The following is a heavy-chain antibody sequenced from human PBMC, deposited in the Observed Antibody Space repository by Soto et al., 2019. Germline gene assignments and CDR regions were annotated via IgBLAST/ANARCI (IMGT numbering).Heavy chain of an antibody. Sequence: ASVKVSCKASGYTFTNFGISWVRQAPGQGLEWMGWISAYNGNTNYAQNFQGRVTMTTDTSTSTAYMELRSLRSEDTAVYYCARFSYYYDSSVGMDVWGQGTTVTVSS. J-gene: IGHJ6*02. CDR1: GYTFTNFG. CDR2: ISAYNGNT. D-gene: IGHD3-22*01. CDR3: ARFSYYYDSSVGMDV. V-gene: IGHV1-18*01.